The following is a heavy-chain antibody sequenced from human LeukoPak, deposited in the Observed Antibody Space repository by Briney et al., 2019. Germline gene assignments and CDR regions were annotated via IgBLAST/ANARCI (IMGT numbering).Heavy chain of an antibody. Sequence: SSETLSLTCTVSGGSISSSSYYWGWIRQPPGKGLEWIGSIYYSGSTYYNPSLKSRVTISVDTSKNQFSLKLSSVTAADTAVYYCASDSSGYYVIIDYWGQGTLVTVSS. CDR1: GGSISSSSYY. CDR2: IYYSGST. D-gene: IGHD3-22*01. J-gene: IGHJ4*02. V-gene: IGHV4-39*01. CDR3: ASDSSGYYVIIDY.